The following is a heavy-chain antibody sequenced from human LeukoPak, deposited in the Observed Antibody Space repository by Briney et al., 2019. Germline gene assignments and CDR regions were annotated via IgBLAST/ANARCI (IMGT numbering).Heavy chain of an antibody. D-gene: IGHD4-17*01. J-gene: IGHJ4*02. Sequence: GGSLRLSCAASGFTFSIYAMTWVRQAPGKGLEWVSVISGGGGTTYYGDSVKGRFTISRDNSKNTLFLQMNSLRVEDTATYYCVKGATVTTRPNFDYWGQGTVVTVSS. CDR2: ISGGGGTT. CDR3: VKGATVTTRPNFDY. CDR1: GFTFSIYA. V-gene: IGHV3-23*01.